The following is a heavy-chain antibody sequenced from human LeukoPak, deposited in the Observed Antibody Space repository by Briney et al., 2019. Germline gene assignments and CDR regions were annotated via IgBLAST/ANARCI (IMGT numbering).Heavy chain of an antibody. Sequence: ASVKVSCKASGYTFTSHGISWVRQAPGQGLEWMGWISAYNGNTNYAQKLQGRVTMTTDTSTSTAYMELRSLRSDDTAVYYCARGTKDIVVVPAANAAFDIWGQGTMVTVSS. CDR1: GYTFTSHG. CDR2: ISAYNGNT. J-gene: IGHJ3*02. CDR3: ARGTKDIVVVPAANAAFDI. D-gene: IGHD2-2*01. V-gene: IGHV1-18*04.